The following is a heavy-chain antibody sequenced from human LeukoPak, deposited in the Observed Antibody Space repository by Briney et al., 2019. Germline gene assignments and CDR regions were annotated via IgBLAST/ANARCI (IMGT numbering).Heavy chain of an antibody. CDR2: ISYSGST. D-gene: IGHD3-10*01. V-gene: IGHV4-39*01. CDR3: ARSLGIIRAFDI. Sequence: SETLSLTCTVSGGSISSSNYYWGWIRQPPGKGLEWIGSISYSGSTYYNPSLKSRVTISVDASKNQFSLNLGSVTAADTAVYYCARSLGIIRAFDIWGQGTMVTVSS. J-gene: IGHJ3*02. CDR1: GGSISSSNYY.